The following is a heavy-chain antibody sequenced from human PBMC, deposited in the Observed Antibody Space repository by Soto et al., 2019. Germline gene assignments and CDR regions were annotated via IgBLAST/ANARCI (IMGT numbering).Heavy chain of an antibody. D-gene: IGHD3-10*01. CDR3: AREARLSGSYWGRFDP. CDR1: GFTFSSYA. V-gene: IGHV3-30-3*01. CDR2: ISYDGSNK. J-gene: IGHJ5*02. Sequence: RRLSCAASGFTFSSYAMHWVRQAPGKGLEWVAVISYDGSNKYYADSVKGRFTISRDNSKNTLYLQMNSLRAEDTAVYYCAREARLSGSYWGRFDPWGQGTLVTVSS.